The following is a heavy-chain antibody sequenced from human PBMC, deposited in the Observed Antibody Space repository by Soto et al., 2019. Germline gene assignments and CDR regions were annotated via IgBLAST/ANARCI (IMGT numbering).Heavy chain of an antibody. CDR2: INPKSGGT. D-gene: IGHD5-18*01. CDR3: ARGRRTQLWFPNGV. Sequence: ASVKVSCQASGYTFSDYYLHWLRQAPGQGLEWMGWINPKSGGTHYAPKFEGRVTLTTDTSISTAFMELSRLTSDDTAVYYCARGRRTQLWFPNGVWGQGNLVTVYS. V-gene: IGHV1-2*02. CDR1: GYTFSDYY. J-gene: IGHJ4*02.